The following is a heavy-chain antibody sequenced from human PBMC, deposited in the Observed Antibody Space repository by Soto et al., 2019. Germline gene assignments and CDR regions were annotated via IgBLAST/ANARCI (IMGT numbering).Heavy chain of an antibody. CDR1: GGSISTYF. Sequence: NPSETLSLTCTVSGGSISTYFWSWIRQPAGKGLEWIGHIYSSGSTNYNPSLKSRVTMSVDTSKNQFSLKLSSVTAADTAVYYCAREYYDIGGYYQGSHFDFWGRRTRVTVAS. D-gene: IGHD3-22*01. J-gene: IGHJ4*02. CDR3: AREYYDIGGYYQGSHFDF. V-gene: IGHV4-4*07. CDR2: IYSSGST.